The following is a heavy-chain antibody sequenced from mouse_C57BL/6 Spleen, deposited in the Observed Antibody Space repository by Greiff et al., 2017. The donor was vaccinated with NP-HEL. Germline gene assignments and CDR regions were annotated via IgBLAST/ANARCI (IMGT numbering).Heavy chain of an antibody. CDR2: IHPNSGST. V-gene: IGHV1-64*01. CDR3: ARRAGTEFAF. J-gene: IGHJ3*01. CDR1: GYTFTSYW. D-gene: IGHD4-1*01. Sequence: QVQLQQPGAELVKPGASVKLSCKASGYTFTSYWMHWVKQRPGQGLEWIGMIHPNSGSTNYNEKFKNKATLTVDKSSSTAYMQLSSLTSEDSAVYYCARRAGTEFAFWGQGTLVTVSA.